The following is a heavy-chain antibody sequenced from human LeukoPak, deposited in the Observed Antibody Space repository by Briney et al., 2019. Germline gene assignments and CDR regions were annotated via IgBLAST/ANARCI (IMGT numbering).Heavy chain of an antibody. CDR1: GYTFTSYG. J-gene: IGHJ4*02. CDR2: ISANNGNT. V-gene: IGHV1-18*01. Sequence: ASVKVSCKASGYTFTSYGISWVRQAPGQGLEWMGWISANNGNTNYAQKLQGRVTMTTDTSTSTAYMELSSLRSDDTAVYYCAIDGREVSNSPVNSYDYWGQGTLVTVSS. D-gene: IGHD1-26*01. CDR3: AIDGREVSNSPVNSYDY.